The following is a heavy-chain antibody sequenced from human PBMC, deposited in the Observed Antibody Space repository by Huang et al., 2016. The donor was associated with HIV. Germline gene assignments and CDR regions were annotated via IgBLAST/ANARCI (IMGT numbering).Heavy chain of an antibody. Sequence: EVQLAQSGAEVKKPGESLKISCKGAGFSFTNYWIGWVRQMPGKGLEWMVIIYSGDSDTKSSPSFQGQVTISADKAISTAYLQWSSLKASDTAMYYCARSTSGYYYRTDYWGQGTLVTVSS. V-gene: IGHV5-51*01. CDR3: ARSTSGYYYRTDY. CDR1: GFSFTNYW. D-gene: IGHD3-22*01. J-gene: IGHJ4*02. CDR2: IYSGDSDT.